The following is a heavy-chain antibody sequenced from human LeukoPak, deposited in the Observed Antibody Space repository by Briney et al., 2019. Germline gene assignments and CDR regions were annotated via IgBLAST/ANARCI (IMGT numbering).Heavy chain of an antibody. CDR1: GFTFSSYW. Sequence: PGGSLRLSCAASGFTFSSYWMHWVRQAPGKGLEWVSGINWNGGSTGYADSVKGRFTISRDNAKNSLYLQMNSLRAEDTALYYCARGGVGAEPDYWGQGTLVTVSS. D-gene: IGHD1-26*01. V-gene: IGHV3-20*04. CDR3: ARGGVGAEPDY. J-gene: IGHJ4*02. CDR2: INWNGGST.